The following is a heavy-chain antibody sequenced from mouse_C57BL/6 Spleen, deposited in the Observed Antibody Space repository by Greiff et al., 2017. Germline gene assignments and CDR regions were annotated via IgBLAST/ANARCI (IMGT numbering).Heavy chain of an antibody. V-gene: IGHV1-15*01. D-gene: IGHD2-5*01. CDR2: IDPETGGT. J-gene: IGHJ2*01. CDR1: GYTFTDYE. Sequence: LQESGAELVRPGASVTLSCKASGYTFTDYEMHWVKQTPVHGLEWIGAIDPETGGTAYNQKFKGKAILTADKSSSTAYMELRSLTSEDSAVYYCTRYEDYSNSFDYWGQGTTLTVSS. CDR3: TRYEDYSNSFDY.